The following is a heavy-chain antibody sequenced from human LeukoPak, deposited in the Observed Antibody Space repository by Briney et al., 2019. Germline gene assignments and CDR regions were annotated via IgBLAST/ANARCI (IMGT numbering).Heavy chain of an antibody. D-gene: IGHD1-14*01. CDR2: IYPADSET. CDR1: GYTFTSYW. V-gene: IGHV5-51*01. Sequence: GESLKISCKGSGYTFTSYWIGWVRQMPGKGLEWMGIIYPADSETRYSPSFQGQVIISADRSISTAYLQWSSLKASDTAMYYCARHPAGPDDYWGQGTLVTVSS. J-gene: IGHJ4*02. CDR3: ARHPAGPDDY.